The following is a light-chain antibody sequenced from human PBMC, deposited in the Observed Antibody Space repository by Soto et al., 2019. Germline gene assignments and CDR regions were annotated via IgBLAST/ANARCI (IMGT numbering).Light chain of an antibody. J-gene: IGKJ1*01. CDR1: QSVGSDF. V-gene: IGKV3-20*01. CDR2: GAS. CDR3: QQYGSLSWA. Sequence: EIVLTQSPGTLSLSPGERATLSCRASQSVGSDFLAWYQQRPGQPPRILIFGASGRATGIPDRFSGSGSGTDFTLTISRLEPEDFAVYYCQQYGSLSWAFGQGTKGDIK.